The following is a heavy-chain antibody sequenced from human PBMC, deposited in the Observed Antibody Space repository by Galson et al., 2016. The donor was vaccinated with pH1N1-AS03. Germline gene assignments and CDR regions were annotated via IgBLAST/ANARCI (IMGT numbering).Heavy chain of an antibody. J-gene: IGHJ6*02. Sequence: SLRLSCAASGFTFSSYEMHWVRQYTGKGLEWVSAIGVAGDTFYTDSVKGRFTISRDNAKKSLYLQLNSLRADDTALYYCVTDILPGGADVWGQGTTVTVSS. CDR3: VTDILPGGADV. CDR1: GFTFSSYE. D-gene: IGHD2-21*01. CDR2: IGVAGDT. V-gene: IGHV3-13*01.